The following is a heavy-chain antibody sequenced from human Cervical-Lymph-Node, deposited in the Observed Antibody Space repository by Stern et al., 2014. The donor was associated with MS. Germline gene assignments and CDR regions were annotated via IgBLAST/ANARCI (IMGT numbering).Heavy chain of an antibody. V-gene: IGHV3-13*01. CDR1: GFTFSTYD. J-gene: IGHJ6*02. D-gene: IGHD3-10*01. CDR3: ARDRSPYGSGSQGMDV. CDR2: IGTAGDT. Sequence: EVQLVESGGGLVQPGGSLRLSCAASGFTFSTYDMHWVRQATGNGLELVSAIGTAGDTYYPASVKGRFTISRENAKNSLYLQMNSLRDGDTAVYYCARDRSPYGSGSQGMDVWGQGTTVTVSS.